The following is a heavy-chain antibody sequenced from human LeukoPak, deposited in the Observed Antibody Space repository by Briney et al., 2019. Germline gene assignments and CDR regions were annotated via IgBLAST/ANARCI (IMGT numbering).Heavy chain of an antibody. J-gene: IGHJ4*02. V-gene: IGHV4-59*01. CDR3: ASGWLRYYYFDN. CDR1: GASNIGYY. D-gene: IGHD5-12*01. Sequence: PSETLSLTCTISGASNIGYYWSWIRQSPGQGLEWIGYVYYSGSTNYNPSLESRVAISIDTSKNQFSLNLTSVSAADTAVYYCASGWLRYYYFDNWGQGILVTVSS. CDR2: VYYSGST.